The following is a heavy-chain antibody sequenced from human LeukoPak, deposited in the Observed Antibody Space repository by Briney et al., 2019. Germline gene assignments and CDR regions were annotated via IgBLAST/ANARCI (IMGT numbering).Heavy chain of an antibody. CDR2: IKSKTDGGTT. J-gene: IGHJ4*02. CDR1: GFTFSNAW. CDR3: TPRTQLWSGFDY. D-gene: IGHD5-18*01. V-gene: IGHV3-15*01. Sequence: PGGSLRLSCAASGFTFSNAWMSWVRPAPGEGVEWAGRIKSKTDGGTTDYAAPVKGRFTISRDDSKNTLYLQMNSLKTEDTAVYYCTPRTQLWSGFDYWGQGTLVTVSS.